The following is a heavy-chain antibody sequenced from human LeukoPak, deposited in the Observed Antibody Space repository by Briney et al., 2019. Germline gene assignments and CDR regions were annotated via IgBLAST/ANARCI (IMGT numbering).Heavy chain of an antibody. V-gene: IGHV1-2*02. CDR3: VRDHASSYDY. Sequence: ASVKVSCKASGYTFTDYYIHCVRQAPGQGLEWMGWIGPKNGDTHYAQEFQGRLTMTRDTSITTAFIELSRLTSDDTAVYYCVRDHASSYDYWGQGTLVTVSS. CDR1: GYTFTDYY. D-gene: IGHD1-26*01. CDR2: IGPKNGDT. J-gene: IGHJ4*02.